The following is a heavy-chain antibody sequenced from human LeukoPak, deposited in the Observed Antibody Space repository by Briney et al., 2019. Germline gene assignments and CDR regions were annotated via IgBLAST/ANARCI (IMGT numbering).Heavy chain of an antibody. V-gene: IGHV3-74*01. D-gene: IGHD3-22*01. CDR3: ARANHPTYYDSSGYYQDY. Sequence: GGSLRLSCAVSGFTFSSYWMHWVRQAPGKGLVWVSRISSDGSGTSYADSVKGRFTISTDNAKNTLYLQMNSLRAEDTGVYYCARANHPTYYDSSGYYQDYWGQGTLVTVSS. J-gene: IGHJ4*02. CDR1: GFTFSSYW. CDR2: ISSDGSGT.